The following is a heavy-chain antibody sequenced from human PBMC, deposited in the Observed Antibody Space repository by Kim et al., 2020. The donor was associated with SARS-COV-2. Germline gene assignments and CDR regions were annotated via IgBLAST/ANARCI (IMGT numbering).Heavy chain of an antibody. J-gene: IGHJ4*02. CDR3: ARVWRIAAAGTFDY. CDR2: ISAYNGNT. V-gene: IGHV1-18*04. D-gene: IGHD6-13*01. CDR1: GYTFTSYG. Sequence: ASVKVSCKASGYTFTSYGISWVRQAPGQGLEWMGWISAYNGNTNYAQKLQGRVTMTTDTSTSTAYMELRSLRSDDTAVYYCARVWRIAAAGTFDYWGQGTLVTVSS.